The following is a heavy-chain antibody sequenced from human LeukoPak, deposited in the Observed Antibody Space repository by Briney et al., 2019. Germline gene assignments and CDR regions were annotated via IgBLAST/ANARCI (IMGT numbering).Heavy chain of an antibody. Sequence: GASVKVSCKASGHTFTSYYMHWVRQAPGQGLEWMGIINPSGGSTSYAQKFLGRVTMTRDTSTSTVYMELSSLRSEDTAVYYCARDQDYYGSGSQGGGYYYYYMDVWGKGTTVTVSS. CDR3: ARDQDYYGSGSQGGGYYYYYMDV. D-gene: IGHD3-10*01. CDR2: INPSGGST. CDR1: GHTFTSYY. J-gene: IGHJ6*03. V-gene: IGHV1-46*01.